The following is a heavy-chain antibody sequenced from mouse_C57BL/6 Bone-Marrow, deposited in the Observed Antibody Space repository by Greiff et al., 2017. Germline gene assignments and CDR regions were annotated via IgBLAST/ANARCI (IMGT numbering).Heavy chain of an antibody. CDR1: GYTFTSYT. V-gene: IGHV1-4*01. J-gene: IGHJ2*01. Sequence: VQLQQSGAELARPGASVKMSCKASGYTFTSYTMHWVKQRPGPGLEWIGYINPSSGHTKYNQKFKNKATMTADKSSSTAYMQLSSLTSEDSAVYYCATNWGFDYWGQGTTLTVSS. D-gene: IGHD4-1*01. CDR2: INPSSGHT. CDR3: ATNWGFDY.